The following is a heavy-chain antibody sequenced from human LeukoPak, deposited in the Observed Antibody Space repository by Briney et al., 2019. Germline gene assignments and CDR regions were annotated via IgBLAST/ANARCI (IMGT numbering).Heavy chain of an antibody. CDR1: DVSINSSY. J-gene: IGHJ4*02. Sequence: SETLSLTCSVSDVSINSSYWTWIRQPPGKGLEWIGEIIDTGSTKYNSSLKSRVTISVDTSKNEFSLNLTSVTAADTAVYYCARGLASGYPPIPFDYWGQGTLVTVSS. CDR3: ARGLASGYPPIPFDY. V-gene: IGHV4-34*12. CDR2: IIDTGST. D-gene: IGHD3-3*01.